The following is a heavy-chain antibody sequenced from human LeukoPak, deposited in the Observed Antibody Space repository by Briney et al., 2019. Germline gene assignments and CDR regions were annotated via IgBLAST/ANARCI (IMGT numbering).Heavy chain of an antibody. J-gene: IGHJ4*02. V-gene: IGHV4-59*01. Sequence: SATLSLTCIVSGGSISSYYWSWVRHPPGKGLEWVGYIYNSGITNHNPSLKSRVTISVDTSKNQFSLKLSSVTAADTAVYYCARAPRYSGSYYAPKFYFDYWGEGTLVTVSS. CDR2: IYNSGIT. D-gene: IGHD1-26*01. CDR3: ARAPRYSGSYYAPKFYFDY. CDR1: GGSISSYY.